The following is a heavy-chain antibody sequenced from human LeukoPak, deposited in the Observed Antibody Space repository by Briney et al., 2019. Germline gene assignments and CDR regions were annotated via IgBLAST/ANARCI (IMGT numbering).Heavy chain of an antibody. D-gene: IGHD4-23*01. CDR1: GLTFSSDA. J-gene: IGHJ6*02. CDR2: ISGSGGST. Sequence: GGSLTLSCAASGLTFSSDAMSWVRQPPGKGLEWVSAISGSGGSTYSADSVKGLLTISRDNSKNTMYMQMNSLRAQDTAVYYCAKDLRTVVKGLGENGMDVWGQGTTVTVSS. CDR3: AKDLRTVVKGLGENGMDV. V-gene: IGHV3-23*01.